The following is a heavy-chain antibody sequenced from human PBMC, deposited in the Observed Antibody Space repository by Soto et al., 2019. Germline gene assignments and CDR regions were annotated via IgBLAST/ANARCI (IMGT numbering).Heavy chain of an antibody. V-gene: IGHV4-30-2*01. CDR3: AREVGSGWYKKYFDS. Sequence: SETLSLTCAVSGGSISGGVYFWNWIRQPPGKDLEWIGYIYHSGTTSYNQSLRSRVTLSVDRSKNQFSLKLSSVTAADTAVYYCAREVGSGWYKKYFDSWGQETLVTVSS. D-gene: IGHD6-19*01. J-gene: IGHJ4*02. CDR1: GGSISGGVYF. CDR2: IYHSGTT.